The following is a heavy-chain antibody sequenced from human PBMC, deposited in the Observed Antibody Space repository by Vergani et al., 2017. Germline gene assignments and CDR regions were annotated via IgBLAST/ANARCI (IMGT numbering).Heavy chain of an antibody. V-gene: IGHV3-30*03. CDR2: ISYDGTQK. D-gene: IGHD1-1*01. J-gene: IGHJ1*01. CDR3: ATKSCGTPGCQIGYFRE. Sequence: VQLLESGGGLIHPGGSLRLSCVVSGFTSSYYGMHWVRQAPGKGLEWVAVISYDGTQKYYADSVKGRFTISRDNSKSTLYLQMNSLRTEDTAVYYCATKSCGTPGCQIGYFREWGQGTLVTVSS. CDR1: GFTSSYYG.